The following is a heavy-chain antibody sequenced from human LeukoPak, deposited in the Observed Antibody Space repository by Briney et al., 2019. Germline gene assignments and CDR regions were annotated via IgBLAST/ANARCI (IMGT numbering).Heavy chain of an antibody. CDR3: ARYSSGWRSFDI. D-gene: IGHD6-19*01. V-gene: IGHV4-59*01. Sequence: PSETLSLTCTVSGGSISSYQWSWIRQPPGKGLEWIGYMYYSGSTNYNPSLKSRVTISVDTSKNQFSLNLSSVTAADTAVYYCARYSSGWRSFDIWGQGTMVTVSS. J-gene: IGHJ3*02. CDR2: MYYSGST. CDR1: GGSISSYQ.